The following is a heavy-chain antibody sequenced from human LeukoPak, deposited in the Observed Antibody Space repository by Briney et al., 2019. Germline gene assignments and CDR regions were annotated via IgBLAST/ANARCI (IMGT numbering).Heavy chain of an antibody. V-gene: IGHV4-4*07. J-gene: IGHJ6*03. D-gene: IGHD3-9*01. Sequence: PSETLSLTCAVYGGSFSGYYWSWIRQPAGKGLEWIGRIYTSGSTNYNPSLKSRVTMSVDTSKNQFSLKLSSVTAADTAVYYCARDRYDILTGYYMDYYYYYMDVWGKGTTVTISS. CDR1: GGSFSGYY. CDR2: IYTSGST. CDR3: ARDRYDILTGYYMDYYYYYMDV.